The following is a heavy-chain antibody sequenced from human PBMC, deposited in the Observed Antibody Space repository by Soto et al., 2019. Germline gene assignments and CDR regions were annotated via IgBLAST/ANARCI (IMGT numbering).Heavy chain of an antibody. D-gene: IGHD3-10*01. CDR3: VRDGAVWFGELSAYYFDY. CDR1: GFTFSSYS. Sequence: GGSLRLSCAASGFTFSSYSMNWVRQAPGKGLEWVSSISSSSYIYYADSVKGRFTISRDNAKNSLYLQMNSLRAEDTAVYYCVRDGAVWFGELSAYYFDYWGQGTLVTVSS. CDR2: ISSSSYI. V-gene: IGHV3-21*01. J-gene: IGHJ4*02.